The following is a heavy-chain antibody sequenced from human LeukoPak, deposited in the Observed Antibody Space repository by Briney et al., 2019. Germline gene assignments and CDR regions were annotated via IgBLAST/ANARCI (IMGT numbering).Heavy chain of an antibody. CDR3: ARGGYYDFWSGYYLIGGYYYYMDV. V-gene: IGHV1-8*03. J-gene: IGHJ6*03. D-gene: IGHD3-3*01. CDR2: MNPNSGNT. Sequence: ASVKVSCKASGYTFTSYDINWLRQATGQGLEWMGWMNPNSGNTGYAQKFQGRVTITRNTSISTAYMELSSLRSEDTAVYYCARGGYYDFWSGYYLIGGYYYYMDVWGKGTTVTVSS. CDR1: GYTFTSYD.